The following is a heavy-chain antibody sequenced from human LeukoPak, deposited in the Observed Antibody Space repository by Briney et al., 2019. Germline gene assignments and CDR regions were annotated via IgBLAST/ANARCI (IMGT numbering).Heavy chain of an antibody. CDR1: GDFFSSTHW. Sequence: SETLSLTCAVSGDFFSSTHWWSWVRQPPGKGLEWIGEIHHTGNTNYNPSLKSRVTVAVDRSKNQFSLKVSSVTAADTAVYYCAREGSNTSTMYWFDPWGQGSLVTVSS. V-gene: IGHV4-4*02. CDR2: IHHTGNT. CDR3: AREGSNTSTMYWFDP. D-gene: IGHD2-15*01. J-gene: IGHJ5*02.